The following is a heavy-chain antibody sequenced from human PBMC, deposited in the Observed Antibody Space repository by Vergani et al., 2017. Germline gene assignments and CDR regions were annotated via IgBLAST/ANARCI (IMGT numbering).Heavy chain of an antibody. V-gene: IGHV3-30-3*01. CDR2: ISYDGSNK. D-gene: IGHD5-12*01. Sequence: VQLLESGGGLVQPGGSLRLSCAASGFTFSSYAMHWVRQAPGKGLEWVAVISYDGSNKYYADSVKGRFTISRDNSKNTLYLQMNSLRAEDTAVYYCARGSDSGYDYPSGVEENYYYYGMDVWGQGTTVTVSS. J-gene: IGHJ6*02. CDR3: ARGSDSGYDYPSGVEENYYYYGMDV. CDR1: GFTFSSYA.